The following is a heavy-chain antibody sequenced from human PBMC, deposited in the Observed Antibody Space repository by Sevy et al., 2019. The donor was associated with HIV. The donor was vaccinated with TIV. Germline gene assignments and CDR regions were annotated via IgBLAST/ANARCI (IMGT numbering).Heavy chain of an antibody. Sequence: ASVKVSCKASGYFFTGYYLHWVRQTPGQGLEWMGRINPNSGGTNYAQNFQGRVTMTRDTSISTAYMELSRLRSDDTAVYYCARGCGYISGWWTFDYWGQGTLVSVSS. CDR2: INPNSGGT. D-gene: IGHD6-19*01. J-gene: IGHJ4*02. CDR1: GYFFTGYY. CDR3: ARGCGYISGWWTFDY. V-gene: IGHV1-2*06.